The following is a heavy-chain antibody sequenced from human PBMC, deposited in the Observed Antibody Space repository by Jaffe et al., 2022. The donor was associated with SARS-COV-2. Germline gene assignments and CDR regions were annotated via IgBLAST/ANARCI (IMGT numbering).Heavy chain of an antibody. J-gene: IGHJ6*03. D-gene: IGHD3-10*01. CDR1: GGTFSSYA. V-gene: IGHV1-69*01. CDR3: ARAGHFPGRFGELLSRINYYYYYMDV. Sequence: QVQLVQSGAEVKKPGSSVKVSCKASGGTFSSYAISWVRQAPGQGLEWMGGIIPIFGTANYAQKFQGRVTITADESTSTAYMELSSLRSEDTAVYYCARAGHFPGRFGELLSRINYYYYYMDVWGKGTTVTVSS. CDR2: IIPIFGTA.